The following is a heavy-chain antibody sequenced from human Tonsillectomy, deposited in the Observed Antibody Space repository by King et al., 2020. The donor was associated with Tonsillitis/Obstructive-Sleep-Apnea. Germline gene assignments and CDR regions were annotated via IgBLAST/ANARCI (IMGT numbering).Heavy chain of an antibody. D-gene: IGHD3-3*01. J-gene: IGHJ5*02. Sequence: VQLVESGGGLVQPGGSLKLSCAASGFSFSGSAMHWVRQASGKGLEWVGRIRSKTNNYATAYAASVKGRFTISRDDSKNTAYLQMNSLKTEDTAVYYCTRLLADFWSGSPTDYNWFDPWGQGTLVTVSS. CDR2: IRSKTNNYAT. CDR1: GFSFSGSA. V-gene: IGHV3-73*01. CDR3: TRLLADFWSGSPTDYNWFDP.